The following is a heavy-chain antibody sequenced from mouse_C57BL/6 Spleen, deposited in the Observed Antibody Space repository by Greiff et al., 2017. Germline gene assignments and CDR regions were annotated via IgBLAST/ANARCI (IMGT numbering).Heavy chain of an antibody. CDR3: ARGGGIYYGNYGAMDY. CDR1: GYTFTSYW. CDR2: IDPSDSYT. D-gene: IGHD2-1*01. V-gene: IGHV1-59*01. Sequence: QVQLQQPGAELVRPGTSVKLSCKASGYTFTSYWMHWVKQRPGQGLEWIGVIDPSDSYTNYNQKFKGKATLTVDTSSSTAYMQLSSLTSEDSAVYYCARGGGIYYGNYGAMDYWGQGTSVTVSS. J-gene: IGHJ4*01.